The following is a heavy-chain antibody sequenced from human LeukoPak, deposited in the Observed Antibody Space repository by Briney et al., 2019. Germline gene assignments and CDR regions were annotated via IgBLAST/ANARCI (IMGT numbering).Heavy chain of an antibody. V-gene: IGHV4-59*08. Sequence: SETLSLTCTVSGGSISTYYWSWIRQPPGMGLEWIGYIHYSGNTTHNPSLKSRVTISVDTSKNQFSLKLSSVTAADTAVYYCASAHTSTWYAGGAFDIWGQGTMVAVSS. CDR2: IHYSGNT. CDR3: ASAHTSTWYAGGAFDI. D-gene: IGHD6-13*01. CDR1: GGSISTYY. J-gene: IGHJ3*02.